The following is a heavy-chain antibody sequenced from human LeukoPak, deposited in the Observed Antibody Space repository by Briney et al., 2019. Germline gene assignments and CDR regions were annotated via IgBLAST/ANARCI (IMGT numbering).Heavy chain of an antibody. CDR1: GGSISSGSYY. CDR2: IYTSGST. CDR3: ARESIDTAMVDY. D-gene: IGHD5-18*01. V-gene: IGHV4-61*02. J-gene: IGHJ4*02. Sequence: SETLSLTCTVSGGSISSGSYYWSWIRQPAGKGLEWIGRIYTSGSTNYNPSLKSRVTISVDTSKNQFSLKLSSVSAADTAVYYCARESIDTAMVDYWGQGTLVTVSS.